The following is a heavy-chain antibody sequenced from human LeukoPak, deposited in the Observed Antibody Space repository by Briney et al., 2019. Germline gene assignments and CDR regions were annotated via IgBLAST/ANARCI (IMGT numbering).Heavy chain of an antibody. CDR2: ISSSNTI. CDR3: ARRQVGYSYGYSYYYMDV. CDR1: GFTFSSYE. Sequence: PGGSLRLSCAASGFTFSSYEMNWVRQAPGKGLEWVSYISSSNTIYYADSVKGRFTISRDNAKNSLYLQMNNLRAEDTAVYYCARRQVGYSYGYSYYYMDVWGKGTTVTVSS. V-gene: IGHV3-48*03. J-gene: IGHJ6*03. D-gene: IGHD5-18*01.